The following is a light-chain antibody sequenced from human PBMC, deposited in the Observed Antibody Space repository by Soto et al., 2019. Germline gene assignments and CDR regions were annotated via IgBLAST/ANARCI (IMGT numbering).Light chain of an antibody. Sequence: EIVLTQSPGTLSLSPGERATLSCRASQSVSTSYLAWYQQKPGQAPRLLIYGASSRATGIPDRFSGSGSGANFTLTISRLEPEDVAVYQCQQYGSVPLTFGGGTKVEIK. CDR2: GAS. CDR1: QSVSTSY. CDR3: QQYGSVPLT. J-gene: IGKJ4*01. V-gene: IGKV3-20*01.